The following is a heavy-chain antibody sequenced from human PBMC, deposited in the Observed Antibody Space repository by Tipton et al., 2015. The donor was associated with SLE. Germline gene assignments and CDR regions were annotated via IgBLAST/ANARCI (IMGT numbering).Heavy chain of an antibody. V-gene: IGHV3-48*03. CDR1: GFTFSNYE. D-gene: IGHD3-16*01. Sequence: SLRLSCAASGFTFSNYEMNWVRQAPGKGLEWVSYISRSGHTIYYTDSVKGRFTISRDNAKNSLFLQMNSLRAEDTAVYYCAREAPWGGDAFDIWGQGTMVTVSS. CDR3: AREAPWGGDAFDI. J-gene: IGHJ3*02. CDR2: ISRSGHTI.